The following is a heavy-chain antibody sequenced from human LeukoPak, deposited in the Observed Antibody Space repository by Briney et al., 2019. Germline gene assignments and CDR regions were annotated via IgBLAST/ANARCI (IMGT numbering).Heavy chain of an antibody. J-gene: IGHJ6*03. V-gene: IGHV3-74*01. Sequence: LPGGSLRLSCAASAFTFNTYWMHWVRQVPGRGLEWVSRINGDESSTNYADSVKGRFTISRDNAKNSLYLQMKSLRAEDTAVYYCARVKEAPNYYYYYMDVWGKGTTVTVSS. CDR3: ARVKEAPNYYYYYMDV. CDR1: AFTFNTYW. CDR2: INGDESST.